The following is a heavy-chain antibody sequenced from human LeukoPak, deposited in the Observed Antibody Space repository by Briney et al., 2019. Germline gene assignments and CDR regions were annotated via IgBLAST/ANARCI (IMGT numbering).Heavy chain of an antibody. Sequence: GESLKISCEGSGYRFTGYWIGWVRQVSGRGLEWMGIIYPADSDTRYSPSFQGLVTISADKSINPAYLQWSSLKASDSAIYYRARRPVLTGPRGAFDIWGQGTKVAVFS. CDR3: ARRPVLTGPRGAFDI. J-gene: IGHJ3*02. CDR2: IYPADSDT. V-gene: IGHV5-51*01. CDR1: GYRFTGYW.